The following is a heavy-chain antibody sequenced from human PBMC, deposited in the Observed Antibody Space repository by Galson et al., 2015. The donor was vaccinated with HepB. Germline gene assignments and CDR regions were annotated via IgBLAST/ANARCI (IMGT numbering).Heavy chain of an antibody. CDR2: IYYSGST. Sequence: SETLSLTCSVSGGSFSSSNVYWSWIRQPPGKRPEWIGSIYYSGSTMYNPSLKCRVTITVDTSKNQFSLKLSSVTAADTAVYRLSRYFEYWSRGTLVTVST. V-gene: IGHV4-61*01. J-gene: IGHJ1*01. D-gene: IGHD3-16*01. CDR3: SRYFEY. CDR1: GGSFSSSNVY.